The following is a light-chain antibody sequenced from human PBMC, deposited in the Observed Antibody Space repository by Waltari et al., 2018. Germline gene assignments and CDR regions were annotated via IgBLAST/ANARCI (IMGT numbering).Light chain of an antibody. CDR3: QQSHGFPFT. CDR2: GAT. J-gene: IGKJ2*01. Sequence: DIKMTQSPSSLSTSAGDLVTNTCPASYNAHVFLNWDQQKQRKAPKLLIYGATSLQSGVPSRFSGSGSGTDFTLTITSLQPEDSATYYCQQSHGFPFTFGQGTKLEIK. V-gene: IGKV1-39*01. CDR1: YNAHVF.